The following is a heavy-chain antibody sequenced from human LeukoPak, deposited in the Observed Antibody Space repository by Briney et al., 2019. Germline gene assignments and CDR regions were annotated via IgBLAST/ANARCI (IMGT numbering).Heavy chain of an antibody. Sequence: PSETLSLTCTVSGVSISSYYWSWVRQPPGKGLEWVGCIYYSGSTNYNASLKSGVTISVDTSKNQFSLKLSSVTAADTAVYYCARVNMSDDYGDMIDYWGQGTLVTVSS. CDR2: IYYSGST. CDR1: GVSISSYY. J-gene: IGHJ4*02. D-gene: IGHD4-17*01. CDR3: ARVNMSDDYGDMIDY. V-gene: IGHV4-59*01.